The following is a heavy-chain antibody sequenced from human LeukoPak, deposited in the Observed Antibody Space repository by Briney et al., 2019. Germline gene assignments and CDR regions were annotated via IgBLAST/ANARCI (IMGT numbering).Heavy chain of an antibody. CDR1: GGSISSNNYY. Sequence: SETLSLTCTVSGGSISSNNYYWGWIRPPPGKGLEWIGSIHYSGSTHYNPSLNSRLTISVDTSKNQFSLELSSVTAADTAVYYCARHGEWLRPCYFDYWGQGTLVTVSS. CDR2: IHYSGST. CDR3: ARHGEWLRPCYFDY. J-gene: IGHJ4*02. D-gene: IGHD5-12*01. V-gene: IGHV4-39*01.